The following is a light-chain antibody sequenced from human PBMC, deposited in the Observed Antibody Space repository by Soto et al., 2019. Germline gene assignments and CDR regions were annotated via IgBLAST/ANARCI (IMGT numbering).Light chain of an antibody. CDR3: SSYTSSSTGV. Sequence: QSALTQPASVSGSPGQSITISCTGTSSDVGGYNYVSWYQQHPGKAPKLMIYEVSNRPSGVSNRFSGSKSGNTASLTISGLQAEDEADYYCSSYTSSSTGVFGTGTKFTVL. V-gene: IGLV2-14*01. CDR2: EVS. CDR1: SSDVGGYNY. J-gene: IGLJ1*01.